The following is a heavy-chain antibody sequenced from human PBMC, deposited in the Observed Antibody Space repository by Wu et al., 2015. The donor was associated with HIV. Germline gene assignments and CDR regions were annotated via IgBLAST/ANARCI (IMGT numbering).Heavy chain of an antibody. V-gene: IGHV1-2*02. J-gene: IGHJ6*02. D-gene: IGHD6-19*01. CDR1: GYTVTGYY. Sequence: QVQLVQSGAEVKKPGASVKVSCKASGYTVTGYYMHWVRQAPGQGLEWMGWINPNSGGTNYAQKFQGRVTMTRDTSISTAYMELSRLRSDDTAVYYCARFNKGSGWEYYYGMDVWGQGTTVTVSS. CDR3: ARFNKGSGWEYYYGMDV. CDR2: INPNSGGT.